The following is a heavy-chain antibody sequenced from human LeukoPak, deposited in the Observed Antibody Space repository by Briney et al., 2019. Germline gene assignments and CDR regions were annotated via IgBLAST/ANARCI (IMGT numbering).Heavy chain of an antibody. Sequence: SVKVSCKASGGTFSSYAISWVRQAPGQGLEWMGRIIPIFGIANYAQKFQGRVTITADKSTSTAYMELSSLRSEDTAVYYCARDQDGDDSSGCYGEPYYFDYWGQGTLVTVSS. CDR1: GGTFSSYA. D-gene: IGHD3-22*01. CDR2: IIPIFGIA. J-gene: IGHJ4*02. CDR3: ARDQDGDDSSGCYGEPYYFDY. V-gene: IGHV1-69*04.